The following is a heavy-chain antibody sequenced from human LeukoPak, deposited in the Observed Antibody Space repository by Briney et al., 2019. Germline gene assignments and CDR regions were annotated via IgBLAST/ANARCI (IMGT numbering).Heavy chain of an antibody. CDR1: GFTFSNYA. D-gene: IGHD3-10*01. V-gene: IGHV3-23*01. J-gene: IGHJ4*02. Sequence: GGSLRLSCAASGFTFSNYAMSWVRQAPGKGLEWVSSISGTGTATYHADSVKGRFTISRDNSEDTLYLQMNSLRVEDTAVYYCAKGLTMVRGVGFDYWGQGTLVTVSS. CDR3: AKGLTMVRGVGFDY. CDR2: ISGTGTAT.